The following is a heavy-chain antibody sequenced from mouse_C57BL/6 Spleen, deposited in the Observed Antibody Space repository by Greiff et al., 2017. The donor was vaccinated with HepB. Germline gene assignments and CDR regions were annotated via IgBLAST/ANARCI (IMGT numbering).Heavy chain of an antibody. CDR1: GYTFTDYN. CDR3: ASGSSTGYFDV. Sequence: EVKLQQSGPELVKPGASVKMSCKASGYTFTDYNMHWVKQSHGKSLEWIGYINPNNGGTSYNQKFKGKATLTVNKSSSTAYMELRSLTSEDSAVYYCASGSSTGYFDVWGTGTTVTVSS. CDR2: INPNNGGT. J-gene: IGHJ1*03. V-gene: IGHV1-22*01. D-gene: IGHD1-1*01.